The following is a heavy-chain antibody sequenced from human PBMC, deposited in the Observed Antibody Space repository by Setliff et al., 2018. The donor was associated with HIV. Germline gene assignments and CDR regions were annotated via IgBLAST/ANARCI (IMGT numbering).Heavy chain of an antibody. CDR1: GYTFTSYA. CDR2: INAGNGNT. V-gene: IGHV1-3*01. D-gene: IGHD1-1*01. J-gene: IGHJ4*02. Sequence: GASVKVSCKASGYTFTSYAMHWVRQAPGQRLEWMGWINAGNGNTKCSQKFQGRVTITRDTSASTAYMELSSLRSEDTAVYYCARETDWDGGFVYWGQGTLVTVSS. CDR3: ARETDWDGGFVY.